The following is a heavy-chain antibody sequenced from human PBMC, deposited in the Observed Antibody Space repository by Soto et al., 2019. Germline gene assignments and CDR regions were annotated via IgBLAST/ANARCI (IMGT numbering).Heavy chain of an antibody. CDR1: GLTVSINY. Sequence: EVQLVESGGGLVQPGESLRLSCGASGLTVSINYMSWVRLAPGKGLEWVSVIYSDGSTYYADSVKGRFTISRDNSRNTLSLQMDSLRVEDTAIYYCVRGKVAASGYFDYWGQGALVTVSS. D-gene: IGHD1-26*01. CDR2: IYSDGST. V-gene: IGHV3-66*01. J-gene: IGHJ4*02. CDR3: VRGKVAASGYFDY.